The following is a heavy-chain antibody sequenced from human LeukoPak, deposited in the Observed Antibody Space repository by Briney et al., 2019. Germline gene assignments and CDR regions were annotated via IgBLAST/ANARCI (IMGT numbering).Heavy chain of an antibody. D-gene: IGHD3-10*01. Sequence: PGGSLRLSCAASGFTFSDQSMNWVRQAPGKGLEWVSSISSNSLHISYADSVKGRFTISRDNAKNSLYLQMNNLRAEDTAVYYCVGPDSQFDCWGQGALVTVSS. CDR2: ISSNSLHI. J-gene: IGHJ4*02. V-gene: IGHV3-21*01. CDR1: GFTFSDQS. CDR3: VGPDSQFDC.